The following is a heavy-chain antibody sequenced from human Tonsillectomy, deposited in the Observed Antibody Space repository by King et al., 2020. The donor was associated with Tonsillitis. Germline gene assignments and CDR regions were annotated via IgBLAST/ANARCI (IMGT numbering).Heavy chain of an antibody. CDR3: ARDSGWELLHSPLDY. CDR1: GFTFSSYS. D-gene: IGHD1-26*01. V-gene: IGHV3-48*01. CDR2: ISSSSSTI. Sequence: VQLVESGGGLVQPGGSLRLSCAASGFTFSSYSMNWVRQAPGKGLEWVSYISSSSSTIYYADSVKGRFTISKDNAKNSIYLQMNSLRAEDTAVYYCARDSGWELLHSPLDYWGQGTLVTVSS. J-gene: IGHJ4*02.